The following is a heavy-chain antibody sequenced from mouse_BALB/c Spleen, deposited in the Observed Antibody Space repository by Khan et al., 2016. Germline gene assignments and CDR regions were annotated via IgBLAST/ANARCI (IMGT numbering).Heavy chain of an antibody. V-gene: IGHV14-3*02. D-gene: IGHD2-4*01. Sequence: EVQLQESGAELVKPGASVKLSCTASGFNIKDTYMHWVKQRPEQGLEWIGRIDPANGNTKYDPKFQGKATITADTSSNTAYLQLSSLTSEDIAVYYCARSPYDYDVGFAYWGQGTLVTVSA. CDR3: ARSPYDYDVGFAY. J-gene: IGHJ3*01. CDR2: IDPANGNT. CDR1: GFNIKDTY.